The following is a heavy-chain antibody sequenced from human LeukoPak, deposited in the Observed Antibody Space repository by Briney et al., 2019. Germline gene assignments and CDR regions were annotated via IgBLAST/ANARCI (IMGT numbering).Heavy chain of an antibody. V-gene: IGHV3-7*04. D-gene: IGHD3-10*01. CDR2: IKQDGSEK. CDR1: GFTFSHYW. Sequence: PGRSLRLSCAASGFTFSHYWMSWVRQAPGKGLEWVANIKQDGSEKNYVDSVKGRFTISRDNAKNSLYLQMNILRAEDTAVYYCARDLYASGSYDYWGQGTLVTVSS. J-gene: IGHJ4*02. CDR3: ARDLYASGSYDY.